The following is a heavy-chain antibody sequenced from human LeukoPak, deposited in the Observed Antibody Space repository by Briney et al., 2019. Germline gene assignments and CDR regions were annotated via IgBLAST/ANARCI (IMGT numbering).Heavy chain of an antibody. J-gene: IGHJ4*02. V-gene: IGHV3-53*01. D-gene: IGHD3-22*01. CDR3: ARVTPYYDSSGYYG. Sequence: GGSLRLSCAAPGFTVSSNYMSWVRQAPGKGLEWVSVIYSGGSTYYADSVKGRFTISRDNSKNTLYLQMNSLRAEDTAVYYCARVTPYYDSSGYYGWGQGTLVTVSS. CDR1: GFTVSSNY. CDR2: IYSGGST.